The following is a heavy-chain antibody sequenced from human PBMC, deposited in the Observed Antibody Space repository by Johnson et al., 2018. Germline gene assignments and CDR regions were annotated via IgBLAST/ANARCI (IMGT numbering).Heavy chain of an antibody. CDR3: ARHAVNDFYYMDV. V-gene: IGHV4-59*01. D-gene: IGHD4-17*01. CDR1: GGSISSYS. Sequence: QVQLQESGPGLVKPSETLSLTCTVSGGSISSYSWRWIRQPPGKGLEWIAYISYSGRTNYNPSLESRVTISVDPSKNQLSLKLSSGTAADTAVYYRARHAVNDFYYMDVWGKGTTVTVSS. CDR2: ISYSGRT. J-gene: IGHJ6*03.